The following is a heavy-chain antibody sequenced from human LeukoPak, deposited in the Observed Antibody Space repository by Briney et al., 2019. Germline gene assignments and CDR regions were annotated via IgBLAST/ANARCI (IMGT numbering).Heavy chain of an antibody. CDR3: ARPRSSSWSRVAFDS. CDR1: GFTFSSYN. Sequence: GGSLRLSCAASGFTFSSYNMNWVRQAPGKGLEWVSSISSGSYSIYYADSVKGRFTISRDNAKNSLYLQMNSLRAEDTAVYYCARPRSSSWSRVAFDSSSQGTMVTVSS. J-gene: IGHJ3*02. D-gene: IGHD2-2*01. CDR2: ISSGSYSI. V-gene: IGHV3-21*01.